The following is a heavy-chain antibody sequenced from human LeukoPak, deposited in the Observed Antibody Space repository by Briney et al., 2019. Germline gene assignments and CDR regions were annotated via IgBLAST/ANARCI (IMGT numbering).Heavy chain of an antibody. CDR2: FDPEDGET. V-gene: IGHV1-24*01. Sequence: ASVKVSCKVSGYTLTELSMHWVRQAPGKGLEWMGGFDPEDGETIYAQKFQGRVTMTEDTSTDTAYMELSSLRSEDTAVYYCATDQANYYGSGSYLRWGQGTLVTVSS. CDR3: ATDQANYYGSGSYLR. CDR1: GYTLTELS. D-gene: IGHD3-10*01. J-gene: IGHJ4*02.